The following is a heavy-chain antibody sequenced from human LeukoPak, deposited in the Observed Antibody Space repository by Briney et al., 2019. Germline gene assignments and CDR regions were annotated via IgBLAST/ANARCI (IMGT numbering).Heavy chain of an antibody. J-gene: IGHJ4*02. CDR1: GGSISSHY. CDR2: IYYSGAT. CDR3: ARGGVAAKYYFDF. V-gene: IGHV4-59*11. Sequence: SETLSLTCTVSGGSISSHYWSWIRQPPGKGLEWIGYIYYSGATNYNPSLTSRVTLSVDTSKNQFSLKLSSVTAADTAVYYCARGGVAAKYYFDFWGQGTLVTVSS. D-gene: IGHD3-10*01.